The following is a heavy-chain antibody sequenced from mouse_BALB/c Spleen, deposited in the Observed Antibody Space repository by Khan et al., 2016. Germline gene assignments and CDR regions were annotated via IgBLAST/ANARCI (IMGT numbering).Heavy chain of an antibody. CDR1: GYTFTNYG. V-gene: IGHV9-1*02. J-gene: IGHJ2*01. CDR2: INTYTGEP. CDR3: ARFPYANY. Sequence: QIQLVQSGPELKKPGETVKISCKASGYTFTNYGMNWVKQAPGKGLQWMGWINTYTGEPTYTDDFRGRFAFSLETSASTAYLQINNLKNEDMATYFCARFPYANYWGQGTTLTVSS. D-gene: IGHD2-10*02.